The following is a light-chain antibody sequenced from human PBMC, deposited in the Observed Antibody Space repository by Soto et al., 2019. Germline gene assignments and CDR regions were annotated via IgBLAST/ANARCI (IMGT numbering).Light chain of an antibody. J-gene: IGLJ2*01. CDR2: GNT. Sequence: QSVLTQPPSVSGAPGQRVTISCTGSSSNIGAAYDLNWYHQLPGTAPKLLIYGNTNRPSGVPDRFSGSKSGASASLAITGLQDEDEADYYCQSSDSSLRTVVFGGGTKLTVL. CDR1: SSNIGAAYD. CDR3: QSSDSSLRTVV. V-gene: IGLV1-40*01.